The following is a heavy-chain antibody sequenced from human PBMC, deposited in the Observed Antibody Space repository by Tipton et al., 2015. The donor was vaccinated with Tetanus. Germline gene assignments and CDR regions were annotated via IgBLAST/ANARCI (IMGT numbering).Heavy chain of an antibody. CDR2: ISSSSSYI. V-gene: IGHV3-21*01. J-gene: IGHJ6*02. CDR1: GFTFSSYS. Sequence: GSLRLSCAASGFTFSSYSMNWVRQAPGKGLEWVSSISSSSSYIYYADSVKGRFTISRDNAKNSLYLQMNSLRAEDTAVYYCARENGGYDYYYYYGMDVWDQGP. D-gene: IGHD5-12*01. CDR3: ARENGGYDYYYYYGMDV.